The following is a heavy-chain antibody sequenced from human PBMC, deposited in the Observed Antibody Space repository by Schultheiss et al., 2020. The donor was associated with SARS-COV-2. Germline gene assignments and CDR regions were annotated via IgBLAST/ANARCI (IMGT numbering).Heavy chain of an antibody. CDR3: ARVRSDLIVVPAAVPNYYYGMDV. V-gene: IGHV5-51*01. J-gene: IGHJ6*02. CDR2: IYPGDSDI. Sequence: GESLKISCKAIGYSFSSYWIGWVRQVPGKGLEWMGIIYPGDSDIRYGPSFQGQVTISADKSINTAYLHWSSLTASDTAMYYCARVRSDLIVVPAAVPNYYYGMDVWGQGTTVTVSS. CDR1: GYSFSSYW. D-gene: IGHD2-2*01.